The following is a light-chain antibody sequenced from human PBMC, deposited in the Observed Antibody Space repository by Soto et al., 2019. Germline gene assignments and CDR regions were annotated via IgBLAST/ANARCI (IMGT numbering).Light chain of an antibody. Sequence: QSALTQPASVSGSLGQSITISCTGTSSDIGGYNYVSWFQQHPGKAPKLVIYDVSNRPSGVSYRFSGSKSGNTASLAISGLQAEDEADYYCSSFISSDTRVFGGGTQLTVL. CDR2: DVS. V-gene: IGLV2-14*01. CDR1: SSDIGGYNY. CDR3: SSFISSDTRV. J-gene: IGLJ2*01.